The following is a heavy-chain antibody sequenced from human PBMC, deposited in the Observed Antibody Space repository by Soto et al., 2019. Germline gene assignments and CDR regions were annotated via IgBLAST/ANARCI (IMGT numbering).Heavy chain of an antibody. CDR3: AKDRRWVVGDLNLPGY. CDR1: GFTFSSFG. CDR2: ISDDGSSM. Sequence: QVLLVESGGGVVQPGRSLRISCAVSGFTFSSFGMHWVRQAPGKGLEWVSLISDDGSSMHYADSLKGRFTISRDNYNNTLYLQMGSLGQEDTAVYYCAKDRRWVVGDLNLPGYWGQGTLVTVSS. J-gene: IGHJ4*02. D-gene: IGHD4-17*01. V-gene: IGHV3-30*18.